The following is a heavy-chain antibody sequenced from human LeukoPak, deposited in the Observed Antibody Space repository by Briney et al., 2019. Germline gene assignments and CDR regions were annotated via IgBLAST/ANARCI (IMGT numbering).Heavy chain of an antibody. V-gene: IGHV4-61*02. D-gene: IGHD2-21*01. CDR3: ARASYCGGDCYYFDY. Sequence: SETLSLTCIVSGGSISSGSYYWSWIRQPAGKGLEWIGRIYTSGTTNYNPSLKSRVTISVDTSKNQFSLKLSSVIAADTAVYYCARASYCGGDCYYFDYWGQGTLVTVSS. CDR2: IYTSGTT. J-gene: IGHJ4*02. CDR1: GGSISSGSYY.